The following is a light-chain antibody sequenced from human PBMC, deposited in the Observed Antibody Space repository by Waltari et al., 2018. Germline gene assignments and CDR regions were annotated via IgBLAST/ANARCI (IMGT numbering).Light chain of an antibody. CDR1: GSGVGVSNF. Sequence: QSALAQPASVSGSPGRSVTISCTCAGSGVGVSNFVSWYQQHPGKAPKLMIYGAYKRPSGVSNRFSGSKAGNTASLTISGLQTDDEAEYYCCTYAGSSTWVFGGGTKLTVL. CDR3: CTYAGSSTWV. J-gene: IGLJ3*02. V-gene: IGLV2-23*01. CDR2: GAY.